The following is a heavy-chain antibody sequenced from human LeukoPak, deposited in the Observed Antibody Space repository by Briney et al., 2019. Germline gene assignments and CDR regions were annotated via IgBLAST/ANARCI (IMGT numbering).Heavy chain of an antibody. CDR2: IIPIFGTA. CDR1: GYTFTSYA. D-gene: IGHD3-16*01. J-gene: IGHJ4*02. Sequence: GASVKVSCKASGYTFTSYAISWVRQAPGQGLEWMGGIIPIFGTANYAQKFQGRVTITADESTSTAYMELSSLRSEDTAVYYCARDIEAGLEGLRVFDYWGQGTLVTVSS. V-gene: IGHV1-69*13. CDR3: ARDIEAGLEGLRVFDY.